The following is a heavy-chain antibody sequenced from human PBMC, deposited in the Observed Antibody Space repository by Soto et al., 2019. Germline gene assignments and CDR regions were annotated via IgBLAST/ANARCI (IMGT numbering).Heavy chain of an antibody. CDR3: ARGNSTYYDFWSGPLDYYGMDV. CDR2: IIPIFGTA. D-gene: IGHD3-3*01. CDR1: GGTFSSYA. J-gene: IGHJ6*02. Sequence: GASVKVSCKASGGTFSSYAISWVRQAPGQGLEWMGGIIPIFGTANYAQKFQGRVTITADKSTSTAYMELSSLRSEDTAVYYCARGNSTYYDFWSGPLDYYGMDVWGQGTTVTVSS. V-gene: IGHV1-69*06.